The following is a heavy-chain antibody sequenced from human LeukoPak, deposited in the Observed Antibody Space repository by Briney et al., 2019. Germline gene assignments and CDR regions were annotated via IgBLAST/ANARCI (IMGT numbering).Heavy chain of an antibody. Sequence: SETLSLTCAVSGGSFSGYYWTWIRQPPGKGLEWIGEINHSGSANYNPSLKSRVTISLDTSKNQFSLNLSSVTAADTAVFYCARGLNINAVVVAATPAPGTTSYGMDVWGQGTTVTVSS. CDR1: GGSFSGYY. D-gene: IGHD2-15*01. J-gene: IGHJ6*02. V-gene: IGHV4-34*01. CDR3: ARGLNINAVVVAATPAPGTTSYGMDV. CDR2: INHSGSA.